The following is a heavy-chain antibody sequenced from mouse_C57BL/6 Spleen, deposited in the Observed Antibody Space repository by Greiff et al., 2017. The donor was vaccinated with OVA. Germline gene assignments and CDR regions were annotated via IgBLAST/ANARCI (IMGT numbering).Heavy chain of an antibody. Sequence: EVQLVESGGGLVKPGGSLKLSCAASGFTFSSYAMSRVRQTPEKRLEWVATISDGGSYTYYPDNVKGRFTISRDNAKNNLYLQMSHLKSEDTAMYYCARDGGYYFDYWGQGTTLTVSS. CDR1: GFTFSSYA. CDR3: ARDGGYYFDY. J-gene: IGHJ2*01. V-gene: IGHV5-4*01. CDR2: ISDGGSYT.